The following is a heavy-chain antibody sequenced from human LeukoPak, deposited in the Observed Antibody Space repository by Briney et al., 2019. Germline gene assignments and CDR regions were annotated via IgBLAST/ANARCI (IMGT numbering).Heavy chain of an antibody. D-gene: IGHD6-6*01. CDR2: IWYDGSNK. CDR3: ARGIAARPLYYYYSMDV. V-gene: IGHV3-33*01. Sequence: GRSLRLSCAASGFTFSSYGMHWVRQAPGKGLEWVAVIWYDGSNKYYADSVKGRFTISRDNSKNTLYLQMNSLRAEDTAVYYCARGIAARPLYYYYSMDVWGQGTTVTVSS. CDR1: GFTFSSYG. J-gene: IGHJ6*02.